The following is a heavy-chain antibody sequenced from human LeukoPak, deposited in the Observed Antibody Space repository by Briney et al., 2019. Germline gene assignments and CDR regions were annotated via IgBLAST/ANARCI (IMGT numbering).Heavy chain of an antibody. Sequence: PGGSLRLFCAASGFAFSSYSMNWVRQAPGKGLEGVSSISGTSTYIDLANSLKGRFSISRDNAKNSLYLQMSSLRAEDTAVYFCARASLSEIIAAEAFFDCWGQGTLVTVSS. J-gene: IGHJ4*02. V-gene: IGHV3-21*01. CDR3: ARASLSEIIAAEAFFDC. CDR1: GFAFSSYS. D-gene: IGHD6-13*01. CDR2: ISGTSTYI.